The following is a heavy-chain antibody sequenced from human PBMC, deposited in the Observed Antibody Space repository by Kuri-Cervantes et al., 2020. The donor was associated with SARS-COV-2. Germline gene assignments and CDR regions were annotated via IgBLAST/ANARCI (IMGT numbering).Heavy chain of an antibody. V-gene: IGHV3-30*03. J-gene: IGHJ6*02. CDR1: GFTFSDYY. Sequence: GESLKISCAASGFTFSDYYMSWIRQAPGKGLEWVATISYDGSNQYYGDSVKGRFTFSRDNSKNRMYLQMDSLRSEDTAVYYCARRATVSYYALDVRGPGTTVTVSS. D-gene: IGHD4-11*01. CDR3: ARRATVSYYALDV. CDR2: ISYDGSNQ.